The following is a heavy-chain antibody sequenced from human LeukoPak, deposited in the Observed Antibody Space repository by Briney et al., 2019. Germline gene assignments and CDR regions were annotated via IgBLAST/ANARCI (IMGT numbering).Heavy chain of an antibody. V-gene: IGHV1-69*13. CDR1: GGTFSSYA. CDR2: IIPIFGTA. Sequence: ASVKVSCKASGGTFSSYAISWVRQAPGQGLEWMGGIIPIFGTANYAQKFQGGVTITADESTSTAYMELSSLRSEDTAVYYCASEGADYGDYAFDYWGQGTLVTVS. CDR3: ASEGADYGDYAFDY. D-gene: IGHD4-17*01. J-gene: IGHJ4*02.